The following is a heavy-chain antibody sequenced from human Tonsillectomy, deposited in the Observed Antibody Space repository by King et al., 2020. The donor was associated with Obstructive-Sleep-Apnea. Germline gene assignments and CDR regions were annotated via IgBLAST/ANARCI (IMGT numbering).Heavy chain of an antibody. CDR2: IYYNGNT. J-gene: IGHJ4*02. Sequence: QLQESGPGLVKPSETLSLTCTVSGGSISSYYWSWLRQPQGKGLEWLGYIYYNGNTYYSPSLKSRVTMSVDTSKKQFSLTLSSVTAADTAVYYCARHTYYGSGGNPDFWGQGTLVTVSS. CDR3: ARHTYYGSGGNPDF. D-gene: IGHD3-10*01. CDR1: GGSISSYY. V-gene: IGHV4-59*08.